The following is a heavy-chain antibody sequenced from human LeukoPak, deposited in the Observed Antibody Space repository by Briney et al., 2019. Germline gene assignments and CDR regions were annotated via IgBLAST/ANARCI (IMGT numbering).Heavy chain of an antibody. CDR1: GFTFSSYA. V-gene: IGHV3-48*02. CDR2: ISSSSSTI. J-gene: IGHJ6*02. Sequence: GGSLRLSCAASGFTFSSYAMSWVRQAPGKGLEWVSYISSSSSTIYYADSVKGRFTISRDNAKNSLYLQMNSLRDEDTAVYYCARTFFGELFGYGMDVWGQGTTVTVSS. CDR3: ARTFFGELFGYGMDV. D-gene: IGHD3-10*01.